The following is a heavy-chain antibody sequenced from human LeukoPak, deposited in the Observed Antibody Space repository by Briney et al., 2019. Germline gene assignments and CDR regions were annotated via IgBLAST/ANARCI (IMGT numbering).Heavy chain of an antibody. J-gene: IGHJ4*02. V-gene: IGHV1-18*01. CDR2: ISAHNGNT. Sequence: ASVKVSCKASGYTFTSYDINWVRQAPGQGLEWMGWISAHNGNTNYAQNLQGRVTMTTDTSTSTAYMELRSLRSDDTAVYYCALISYCTTITCYYLDYWGQGTLVTVSS. CDR1: GYTFTSYD. D-gene: IGHD2-8*01. CDR3: ALISYCTTITCYYLDY.